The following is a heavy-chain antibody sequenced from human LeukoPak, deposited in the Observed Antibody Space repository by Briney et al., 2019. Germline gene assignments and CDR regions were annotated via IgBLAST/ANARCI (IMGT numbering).Heavy chain of an antibody. V-gene: IGHV1-69*04. D-gene: IGHD5-24*01. CDR2: IIPIFGIT. J-gene: IGHJ3*01. Sequence: SVKVSCKASGATFSSYAINWVRQAPGQGLEWMGRIIPIFGITKYAQKFQGRVTITADKSTSTVYMELSSLRSEDTAVYCCARDREEMPTQWEAFDFWGQGTMVTVSS. CDR1: GATFSSYA. CDR3: ARDREEMPTQWEAFDF.